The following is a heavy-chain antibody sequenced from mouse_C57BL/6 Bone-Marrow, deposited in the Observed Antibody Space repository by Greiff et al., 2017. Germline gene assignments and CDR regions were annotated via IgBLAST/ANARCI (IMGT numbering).Heavy chain of an antibody. CDR3: ARPGTGYAMDD. D-gene: IGHD3-3*01. Sequence: EVKLVESGGGLVKPGGSLKLSCAASGFTFSSYTMSWVRQTPEKRLEWVATISGGGGNTYYPDSVKGRFTISRDNAKNTLYLQMSSLRSEDTALYYCARPGTGYAMDDWGQGTSVTVSS. CDR1: GFTFSSYT. V-gene: IGHV5-9*01. CDR2: ISGGGGNT. J-gene: IGHJ4*01.